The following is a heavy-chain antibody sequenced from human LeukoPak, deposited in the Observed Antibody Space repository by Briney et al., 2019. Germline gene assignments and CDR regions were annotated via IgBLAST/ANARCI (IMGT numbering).Heavy chain of an antibody. J-gene: IGHJ4*02. V-gene: IGHV4-39*02. Sequence: SETLSLTCTVSGGSISSSSYYWGWIRQPPGKGLEWIGSIYCSGSTYYNPSLKSRVTISVDTSKNQFSLKLSSVTAADTAVYYCAREGPVGATFDYWGQGTLVTVSS. D-gene: IGHD1-26*01. CDR1: GGSISSSSYY. CDR3: AREGPVGATFDY. CDR2: IYCSGST.